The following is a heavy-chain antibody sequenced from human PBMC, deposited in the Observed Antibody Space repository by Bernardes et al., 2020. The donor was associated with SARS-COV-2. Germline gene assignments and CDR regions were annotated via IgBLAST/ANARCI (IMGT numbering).Heavy chain of an antibody. J-gene: IGHJ4*01. Sequence: SETLSLTCTVSGGSISSYYWSWIRQPAGKGLEWIGRIYISGSTNYNPSFKSRVTMSVDTSKKQFSLKLTSVTAADTAVYYCAGSRGITIFGVAQIKQIDYWRQGTLVNVSS. CDR2: IYISGST. D-gene: IGHD3-3*01. CDR3: AGSRGITIFGVAQIKQIDY. CDR1: GGSISSYY. V-gene: IGHV4-4*07.